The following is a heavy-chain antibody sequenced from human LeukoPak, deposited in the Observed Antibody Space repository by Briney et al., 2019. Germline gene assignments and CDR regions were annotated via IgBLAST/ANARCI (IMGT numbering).Heavy chain of an antibody. CDR3: ARALLIPAAVDY. CDR2: ISSSSSYI. Sequence: PGGSLRLSCAASGFTFSSYSMNWVRQAPGKGLEWVSSISSSSSYIYYADSVKGRFTISRDNAKNSLYPQMNSLRAEDTAVYYCARALLIPAAVDYWGQGALVTVSS. D-gene: IGHD2-2*01. J-gene: IGHJ4*02. CDR1: GFTFSSYS. V-gene: IGHV3-21*01.